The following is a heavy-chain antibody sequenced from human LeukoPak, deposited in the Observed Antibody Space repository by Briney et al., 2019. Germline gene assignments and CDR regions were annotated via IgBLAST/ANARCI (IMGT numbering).Heavy chain of an antibody. J-gene: IGHJ4*02. D-gene: IGHD2-2*01. CDR1: GGSISSSSYY. Sequence: SETLSLTCTVSGGSISSSSYYWRWIRQPPGKGLQWIGSIYYSGSTYYNPSLKSRVTISVDTSKHQFSLRLTSVTAADTAVYYCARVSVGFCSSTSCYDFHYWGQGTLVTVSS. CDR3: ARVSVGFCSSTSCYDFHY. CDR2: IYYSGST. V-gene: IGHV4-39*07.